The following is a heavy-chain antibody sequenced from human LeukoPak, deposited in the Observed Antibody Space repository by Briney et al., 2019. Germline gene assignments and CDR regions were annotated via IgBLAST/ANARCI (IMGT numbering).Heavy chain of an antibody. Sequence: ASVKVSCKASGYTFTGYYMHWVRQAPGQGLEWMGRINPNSGGTNYAQKFQGRVTMTRDTSISTAYMELSRLRSDDTAVYYCARDLGGSRWGGGFYKNWFDPWGQGTLVTVSS. CDR1: GYTFTGYY. D-gene: IGHD3-16*01. J-gene: IGHJ5*02. CDR3: ARDLGGSRWGGGFYKNWFDP. CDR2: INPNSGGT. V-gene: IGHV1-2*06.